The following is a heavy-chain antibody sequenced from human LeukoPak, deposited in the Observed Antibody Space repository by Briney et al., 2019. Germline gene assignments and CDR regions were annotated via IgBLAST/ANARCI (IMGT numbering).Heavy chain of an antibody. J-gene: IGHJ4*02. CDR1: GFTFRNYG. V-gene: IGHV3-33*01. CDR3: ARAPYSGSYGGHFDY. CDR2: IWYDGSNK. Sequence: GGSLRLSCAASGFTFRNYGMNWVRQAPGKGLEWVTIIWYDGSNKYYADSVRGRFTISRDNSKNTLYLQMNTLRAEDTAMYYCARAPYSGSYGGHFDYWGQGTLVTVSS. D-gene: IGHD1-26*01.